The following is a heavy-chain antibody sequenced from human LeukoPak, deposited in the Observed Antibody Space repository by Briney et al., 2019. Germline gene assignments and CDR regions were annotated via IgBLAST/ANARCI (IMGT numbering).Heavy chain of an antibody. CDR2: TYYRSKWYS. J-gene: IGHJ3*02. CDR1: GTSVSANTAA. CDR3: ARDSAGNDGFDI. Sequence: SQTLSLTCAISGTSVSANTAAWSWIRQSPSRGLEWLGRTYYRSKWYSDYSVSMKSRITINADTSKNLFSLHLNSVTPEDTAVYYCARDSAGNDGFDIWGQGTMVTVSA. V-gene: IGHV6-1*01. D-gene: IGHD3-10*01.